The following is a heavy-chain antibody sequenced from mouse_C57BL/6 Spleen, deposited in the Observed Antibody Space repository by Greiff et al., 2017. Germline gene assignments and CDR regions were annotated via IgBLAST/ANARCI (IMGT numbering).Heavy chain of an antibody. J-gene: IGHJ1*03. CDR1: GYTFTGYW. Sequence: QVQLQQSGAELMKPGASVKLSCKATGYTFTGYWIEWVKQRPGHGLEWIGEILPGSGSTNYNEKFKGKATFTAVTSSNTAYMQRSSLTNEDSAIYYCARWGSSYWYFDVWGTGTTVTVSS. CDR2: ILPGSGST. CDR3: ARWGSSYWYFDV. D-gene: IGHD1-1*01. V-gene: IGHV1-9*01.